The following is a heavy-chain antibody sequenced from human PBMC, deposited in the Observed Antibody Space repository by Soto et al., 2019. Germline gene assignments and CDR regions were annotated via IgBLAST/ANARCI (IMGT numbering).Heavy chain of an antibody. Sequence: SSETLCLIYAVYGGSIRDYYCIWIRQPPGKGLEWIGYIYYSGSTYYNPSLKSRVTISVDTSKNQFSLKLSSVTAADTAVYYCARGSYYYDSSGYYHYRGQGTLVTLSS. V-gene: IGHV4-30-4*08. CDR2: IYYSGST. CDR3: ARGSYYYDSSGYYHY. J-gene: IGHJ4*02. D-gene: IGHD3-22*01. CDR1: GGSIRDYY.